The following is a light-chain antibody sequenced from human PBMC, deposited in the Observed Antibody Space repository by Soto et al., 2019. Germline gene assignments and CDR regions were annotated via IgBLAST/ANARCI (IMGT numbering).Light chain of an antibody. CDR1: QSVSSN. CDR3: QQHNNWPRIT. V-gene: IGKV3-15*01. Sequence: EIVMTQSPATLSVSPGERATLSCRASQSVSSNLAWYQQKPGQAPRLLIYGASIRATGIPATFSGSGSGTEFTLTISSLQSEDFAVYYCQQHNNWPRITFGPGTKVDVK. CDR2: GAS. J-gene: IGKJ3*01.